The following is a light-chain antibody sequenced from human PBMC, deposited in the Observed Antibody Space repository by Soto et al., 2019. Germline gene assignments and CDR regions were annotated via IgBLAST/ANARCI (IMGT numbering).Light chain of an antibody. J-gene: IGLJ2*01. V-gene: IGLV2-14*01. CDR2: EVS. Sequence: QSALTQPASVSGSPGQSITISCTGTSSDIGGSNYVSWYHQHPGKAPKLMIYEVSNRPSGVSNRFSGSKSGNTASLTISGLQAEDEADYYCSSSTSSTTLVFGGGTKLTVL. CDR1: SSDIGGSNY. CDR3: SSSTSSTTLV.